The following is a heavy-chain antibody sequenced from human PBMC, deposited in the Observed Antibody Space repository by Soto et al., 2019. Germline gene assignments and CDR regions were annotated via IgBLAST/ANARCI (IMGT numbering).Heavy chain of an antibody. J-gene: IGHJ4*02. Sequence: ASVKVSFKASGGTFSSYAISWVRQAPGQGLEWMGGIIPIFGTANYAQKFQGRVTITADESTSTAYMELSSLRSEDTAVYYCARDEPTSYYDSSGYYPNFDYWGQGTLVTVSS. V-gene: IGHV1-69*13. D-gene: IGHD3-22*01. CDR2: IIPIFGTA. CDR3: ARDEPTSYYDSSGYYPNFDY. CDR1: GGTFSSYA.